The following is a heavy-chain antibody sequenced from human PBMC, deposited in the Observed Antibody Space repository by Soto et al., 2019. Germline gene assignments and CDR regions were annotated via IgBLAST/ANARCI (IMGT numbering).Heavy chain of an antibody. CDR1: GFTFSDYY. Sequence: VQLVESGGGLVQPGGSLRLSCAASGFTFSDYYMTWIRQAPGKGLEWVSYMSSSGNDIYYADSVKGRFTISRDNTENSLFLQMNSLRAEDTAIYYCARVGQDYYYGMDVWGQGTTVTVSS. CDR3: ARVGQDYYYGMDV. D-gene: IGHD3-16*01. CDR2: MSSSGNDI. J-gene: IGHJ6*02. V-gene: IGHV3-11*01.